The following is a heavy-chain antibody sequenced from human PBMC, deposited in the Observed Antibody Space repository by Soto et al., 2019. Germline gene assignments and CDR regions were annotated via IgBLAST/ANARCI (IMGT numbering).Heavy chain of an antibody. V-gene: IGHV3-15*07. D-gene: IGHD3-10*01. CDR2: IKSKTDGGTT. Sequence: PGGSLRLSCAASGFTFSNAWMNWVRQAPGKGLEWVGRIKSKTDGGTTDYAAPVKGRFTISRDDSKNTLYLQMNSLKTEDTAVYYCTTELAYGSGNEYYYYGMDVWGQGTTVTVSS. J-gene: IGHJ6*02. CDR1: GFTFSNAW. CDR3: TTELAYGSGNEYYYYGMDV.